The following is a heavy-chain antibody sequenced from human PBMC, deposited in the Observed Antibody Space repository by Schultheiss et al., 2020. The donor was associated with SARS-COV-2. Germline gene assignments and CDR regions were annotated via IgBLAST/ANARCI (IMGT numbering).Heavy chain of an antibody. CDR3: ARDTLCSGGSCYSPFFDY. CDR2: ISPYNGNT. V-gene: IGHV1-18*01. CDR1: GYTFTNYG. D-gene: IGHD2-15*01. Sequence: ASVKVSCKASGYTFTNYGITWVRQAPGQGLEWMGWISPYNGNTIYAQNLLRRVTMTTDTSTSTAYMELRSLTSDDTAVYYCARDTLCSGGSCYSPFFDYWGHGTLVTVYS. J-gene: IGHJ4*01.